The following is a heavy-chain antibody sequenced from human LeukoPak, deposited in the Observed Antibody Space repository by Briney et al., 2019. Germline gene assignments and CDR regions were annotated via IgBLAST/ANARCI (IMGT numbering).Heavy chain of an antibody. V-gene: IGHV3-23*01. J-gene: IGHJ4*02. D-gene: IGHD3-3*01. CDR1: GFILSSYA. CDR3: AKPRIGHYNFDY. Sequence: GGSLRLSCAASGFILSSYAMSWVRQAPGKGLEWVSAISDSGGSAFYAGSVKGRFTISRDNSKNTLYLQMNSLRAEDTAVYYCAKPRIGHYNFDYWGQGTLVTVSS. CDR2: ISDSGGSA.